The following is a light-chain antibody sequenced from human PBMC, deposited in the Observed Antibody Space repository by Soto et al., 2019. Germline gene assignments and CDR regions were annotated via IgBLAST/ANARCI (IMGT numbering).Light chain of an antibody. J-gene: IGKJ4*01. CDR3: QQRSNWPRLT. V-gene: IGKV3-11*01. Sequence: EIVLTQSPATLSLSPGERATLSCRVSQSVSSYLAWYQQKPGQAPRLLIYDASNRATGIPARFSGSGSGTDFTLTISRLEPEDFAVYYCQQRSNWPRLTFGGGTKVEIK. CDR1: QSVSSY. CDR2: DAS.